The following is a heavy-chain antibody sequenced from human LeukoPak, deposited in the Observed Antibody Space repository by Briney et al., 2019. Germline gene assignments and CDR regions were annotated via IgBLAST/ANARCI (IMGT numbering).Heavy chain of an antibody. CDR3: ARRSGYEVLSDY. J-gene: IGHJ4*02. D-gene: IGHD3-16*01. Sequence: PGGSLRLSCAASGFTFSSYSMNWVRQAPGKGLEWVSSISSSSSYIYYADSVKGRFTISRDNAKNSLYLQMNSLRAEDTAVHYWARRSGYEVLSDYWGQGTLVTVSS. CDR2: ISSSSSYI. V-gene: IGHV3-21*01. CDR1: GFTFSSYS.